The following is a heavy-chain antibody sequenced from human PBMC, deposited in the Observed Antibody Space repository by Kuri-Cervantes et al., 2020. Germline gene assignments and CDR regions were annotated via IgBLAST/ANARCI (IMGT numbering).Heavy chain of an antibody. CDR2: FDPEDGET. D-gene: IGHD3-16*01. CDR3: ATGWKRGELDRLFDY. V-gene: IGHV1-24*01. Sequence: ASVKVSCKASGYTFTSYYMHWVRQAPGQGLEWMGGFDPEDGETIYAQKFQGRVTMTEDTSTDTAYMELSSLRSEDTAVYYCATGWKRGELDRLFDYWGQGTLVTVSS. J-gene: IGHJ4*02. CDR1: GYTFTSYY.